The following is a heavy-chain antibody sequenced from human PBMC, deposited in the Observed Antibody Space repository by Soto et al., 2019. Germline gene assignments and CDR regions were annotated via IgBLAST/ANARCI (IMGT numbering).Heavy chain of an antibody. CDR2: LKQDGSEK. V-gene: IGHV3-7*01. CDR3: VKTAEWLSPWARTYYFDY. CDR1: GFTFSSYW. Sequence: EVQLVESGGGLVQPGGSLRLSCAASGFTFSSYWMTWVRQAPGKGLEWVANLKQDGSEKYYVDSVKGRFTISSDNANNSLYLQMNSLRADDTAVYYCVKTAEWLSPWARTYYFDYWGQGTLVTVSS. D-gene: IGHD3-3*01. J-gene: IGHJ4*02.